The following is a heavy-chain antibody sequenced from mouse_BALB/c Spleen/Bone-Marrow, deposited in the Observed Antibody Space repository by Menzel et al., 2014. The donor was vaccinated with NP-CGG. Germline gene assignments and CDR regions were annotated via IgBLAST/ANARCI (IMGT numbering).Heavy chain of an antibody. CDR2: IDPANGNT. CDR1: GFNIKDTY. J-gene: IGHJ3*01. Sequence: EVQLQESGAELVKPGASVKLSCTASGFNIKDTYMHWVKQRPEQGLEWIGRIDPANGNTKFDPKFQGKATITADTSSNTAYLQLSSLTSEDTAVYYCAGDGAYWGQGTLVTVSA. D-gene: IGHD3-3*01. CDR3: AGDGAY. V-gene: IGHV14-3*02.